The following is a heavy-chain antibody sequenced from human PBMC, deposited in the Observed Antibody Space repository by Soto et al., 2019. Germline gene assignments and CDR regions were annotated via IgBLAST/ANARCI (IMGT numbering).Heavy chain of an antibody. J-gene: IGHJ4*02. CDR1: GGTFSSYA. V-gene: IGHV1-69*06. Sequence: QVQLVQSGAEVKKPGSSVKVSCKASGGTFSSYAISWVRQAPGQGLEWMGGIIHIFGTANYAQKFQGRVTITADKSTSTAYMELSSLRSEDTAVYYCARNMGCSSTSCYTGIDYWGQGTLVTVSS. CDR2: IIHIFGTA. CDR3: ARNMGCSSTSCYTGIDY. D-gene: IGHD2-2*02.